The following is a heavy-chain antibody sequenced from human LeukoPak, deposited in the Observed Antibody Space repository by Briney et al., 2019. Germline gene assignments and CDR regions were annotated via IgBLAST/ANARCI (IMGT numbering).Heavy chain of an antibody. CDR3: VRGPYGSSISNWFDP. J-gene: IGHJ5*02. D-gene: IGHD3-10*01. CDR2: IYYNGDT. V-gene: IGHV4-59*01. Sequence: SETLSLTCSVSGGSLTGYSWSWTRQTPGKGLEWIGYIYYNGDTHYNPSLNSRLSMSVDTPNKQFSLNLRSVTAADTAVYYCVRGPYGSSISNWFDPWGQGLLVTVSS. CDR1: GGSLTGYS.